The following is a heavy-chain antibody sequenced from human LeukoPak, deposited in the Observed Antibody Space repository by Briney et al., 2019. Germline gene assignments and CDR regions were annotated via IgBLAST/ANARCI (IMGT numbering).Heavy chain of an antibody. J-gene: IGHJ3*02. V-gene: IGHV3-21*01. CDR1: GFTFSSYS. CDR3: ARDLPVEDAFDI. CDR2: ISSSSSYI. Sequence: GGSLRLSCAASGFTFSSYSMNWVRQAPGKGLEWVSSISSSSSYIYYADSVKGRFTISRDNAKNSLYLQMKSLRAEDTAVYFCARDLPVEDAFDIWGQGTMVTVSS. D-gene: IGHD3-3*01.